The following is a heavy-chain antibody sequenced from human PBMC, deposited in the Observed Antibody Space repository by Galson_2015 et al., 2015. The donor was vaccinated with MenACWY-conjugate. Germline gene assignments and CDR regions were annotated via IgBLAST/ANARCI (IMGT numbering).Heavy chain of an antibody. Sequence: SLRLSCAASGFTFSDYQMVWIRQAPGKGLEWISFINSASSFIKYADSVKGRFISSRDNAKNPLYLQMNSLRAEDTAVYYCARDHPKYRDMDVWGRGTTVTVSS. V-gene: IGHV3-11*06. J-gene: IGHJ6*02. D-gene: IGHD1-1*01. CDR2: INSASSFI. CDR3: ARDHPKYRDMDV. CDR1: GFTFSDYQ.